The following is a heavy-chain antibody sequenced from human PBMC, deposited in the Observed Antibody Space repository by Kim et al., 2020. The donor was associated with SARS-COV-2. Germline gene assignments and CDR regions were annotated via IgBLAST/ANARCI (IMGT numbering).Heavy chain of an antibody. CDR3: AKDAMTTVTTLRYYYYYYGMDV. V-gene: IGHV3-33*06. Sequence: GGSLRLSCTASGFTFSSYGMHWVRQAPGKGLEWVAVIWDDGSTKYYADSVKGRFTISRDDSKNTLYLQMNGLRAEDTAVYYCAKDAMTTVTTLRYYYYYYGMDVWGHGKTVTASS. CDR1: GFTFSSYG. CDR2: IWDDGSTK. J-gene: IGHJ6*02. D-gene: IGHD4-17*01.